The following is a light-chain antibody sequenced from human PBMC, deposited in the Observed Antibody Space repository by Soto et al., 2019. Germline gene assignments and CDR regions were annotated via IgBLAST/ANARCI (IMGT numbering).Light chain of an antibody. V-gene: IGLV2-14*01. CDR1: SSDVGGYNY. CDR3: SSLTSTNTLV. Sequence: QSALTQPASVSGSPGQSITISCTGTSSDVGGYNYVSWYQHHPGKAPKLMIYEVTQRPSGVSHRLYGSKSGNTASLTISGLQAEDEADYYCSSLTSTNTLVFGVGTKLTVL. J-gene: IGLJ2*01. CDR2: EVT.